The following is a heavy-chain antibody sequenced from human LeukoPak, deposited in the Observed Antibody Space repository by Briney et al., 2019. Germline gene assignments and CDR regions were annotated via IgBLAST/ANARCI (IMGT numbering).Heavy chain of an antibody. D-gene: IGHD2-15*01. CDR2: INPSGGST. CDR1: GYNFICYY. V-gene: IGHV1-46*01. J-gene: IGHJ6*02. CDR3: ARKDVVLVDAVRYYYYGMDV. Sequence: GTSVKVSCKASGYNFICYYMHWVRQAPGQGLEWMGIINPSGGSTSYAQKFQDRVTMTRDTSTSTVYMELSSLKSEDTAVYYCARKDVVLVDAVRYYYYGMDVWGQGTTVTVSS.